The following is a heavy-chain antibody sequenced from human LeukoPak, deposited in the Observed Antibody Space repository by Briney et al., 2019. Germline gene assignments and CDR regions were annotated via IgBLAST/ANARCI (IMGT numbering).Heavy chain of an antibody. CDR1: GFTFNKHG. D-gene: IGHD3-22*01. J-gene: IGHJ5*02. Sequence: GGSLRLSCGASGFTFNKHGMNWVRQAPGKGLEWLSGVSPPGGGTYYADSVKGRFTISRDNSKNTLYLQMNSLRAEDTAVYYCAKEDSSVSNWFDPWGQGTLVTVSS. CDR2: VSPPGGGT. V-gene: IGHV3-23*01. CDR3: AKEDSSVSNWFDP.